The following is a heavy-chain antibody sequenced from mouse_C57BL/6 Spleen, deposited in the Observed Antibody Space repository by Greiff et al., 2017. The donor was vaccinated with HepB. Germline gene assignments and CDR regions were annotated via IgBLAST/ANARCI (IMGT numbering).Heavy chain of an antibody. CDR1: GFTFSNYW. CDR2: IRLKSDNYAT. CDR3: TGCYGSSRYYAMDY. D-gene: IGHD1-1*01. V-gene: IGHV6-3*01. Sequence: EVHLVESGGGLVQPGGSMKLSCVASGFTFSNYWMNWVRQSPEKGLEWVAQIRLKSDNYATHYAESVKGRFTISRDDSKSSVYLQMNNLRAEDTGIYYCTGCYGSSRYYAMDYWGQGTSVTVSS. J-gene: IGHJ4*01.